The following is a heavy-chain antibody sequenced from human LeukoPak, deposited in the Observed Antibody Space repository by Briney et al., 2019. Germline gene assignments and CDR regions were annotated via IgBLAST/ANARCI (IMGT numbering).Heavy chain of an antibody. D-gene: IGHD4-17*01. V-gene: IGHV3-30-3*01. CDR2: ISYDGSNK. Sequence: PGRSLRLSCAASGFTFSSYAMHWVRQAPGKGLEWVAVISYDGSNKYYADSVKGRFTISRDNSKNTLYLQMNSLRAEDTAVYYCAREPTVTTSWNYYYCMDVWGQGTTVTVSS. CDR1: GFTFSSYA. J-gene: IGHJ6*02. CDR3: AREPTVTTSWNYYYCMDV.